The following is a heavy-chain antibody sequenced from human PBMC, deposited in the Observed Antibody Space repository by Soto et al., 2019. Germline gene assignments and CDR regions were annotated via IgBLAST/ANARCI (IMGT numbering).Heavy chain of an antibody. J-gene: IGHJ4*02. CDR3: ATANLVSIVHGPGRLDY. Sequence: EVQLVETGGGLIQPGGSLRLSCAASGFTVSSNYLSWVRQAPGKGLEWVSVIYSGGSTYYADSVKGRFTISRDSSKNTLYLQMNSLRAEDTAVYYCATANLVSIVHGPGRLDYWGQGTLVTVSS. V-gene: IGHV3-53*02. CDR1: GFTVSSNY. D-gene: IGHD6-25*01. CDR2: IYSGGST.